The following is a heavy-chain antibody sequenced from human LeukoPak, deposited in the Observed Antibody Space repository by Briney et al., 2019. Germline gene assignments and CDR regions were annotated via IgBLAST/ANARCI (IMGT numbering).Heavy chain of an antibody. Sequence: GASVKVSCKVSGHSLTKFTMEWVRQAPGKGLEWMGGFDPERGETIHAQKFQGRFTMTEDTSTDTAYMELNSLTSEDTAAYYCATGSIVYDFWGQGTLVTVSS. J-gene: IGHJ4*02. CDR3: ATGSIVYDF. CDR2: FDPERGET. CDR1: GHSLTKFT. V-gene: IGHV1-24*01. D-gene: IGHD1-26*01.